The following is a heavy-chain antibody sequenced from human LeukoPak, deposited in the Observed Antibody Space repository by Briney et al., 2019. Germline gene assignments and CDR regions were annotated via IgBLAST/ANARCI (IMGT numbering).Heavy chain of an antibody. CDR3: AREGHTSGYCGTFDV. J-gene: IGHJ3*01. D-gene: IGHD3-22*01. V-gene: IGHV3-30*04. CDR1: GFTFDDYA. Sequence: GGSLRLSCAASGFTFDDYAMHWVRQAPGKGLEWVSAMSYDGFSKYYADSMKGRLTISRDDSKNTVYLQMKSLRPEDTAVYYCAREGHTSGYCGTFDVWGQGTTVAVS. CDR2: MSYDGFSK.